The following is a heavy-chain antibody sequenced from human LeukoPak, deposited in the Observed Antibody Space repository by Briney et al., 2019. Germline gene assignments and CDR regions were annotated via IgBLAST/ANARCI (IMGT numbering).Heavy chain of an antibody. V-gene: IGHV3-33*05. J-gene: IGHJ4*02. Sequence: GGSLRLSCAAFGFTFSSYGMHWVRQAPGKGLEWVAVISYDGSNKYYADSVKGRFTISRDNSKNTLYLQMNSLRAEDTAVYYCAKDQRDTAMVALDYWGQGTLVTVSS. CDR1: GFTFSSYG. CDR3: AKDQRDTAMVALDY. CDR2: ISYDGSNK. D-gene: IGHD5-18*01.